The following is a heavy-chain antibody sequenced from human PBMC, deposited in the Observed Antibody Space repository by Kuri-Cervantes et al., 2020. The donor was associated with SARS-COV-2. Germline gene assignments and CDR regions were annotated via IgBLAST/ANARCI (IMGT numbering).Heavy chain of an antibody. D-gene: IGHD3-9*01. V-gene: IGHV4-38-2*02. J-gene: IGHJ6*02. Sequence: SETLSLTCAVSGFSISSGYYWGWIRQPPGKGLEWIGSIYYSGSTYYNPSLKSRVTISVDTSKNQFSLKLSSVTAADTAVYYCARDTFDILTGLYGMDVWGQGTTVTVSS. CDR2: IYYSGST. CDR3: ARDTFDILTGLYGMDV. CDR1: GFSISSGYY.